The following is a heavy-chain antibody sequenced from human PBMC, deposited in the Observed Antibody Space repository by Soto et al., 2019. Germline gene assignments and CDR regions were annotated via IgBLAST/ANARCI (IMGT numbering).Heavy chain of an antibody. J-gene: IGHJ4*02. Sequence: QVQLVESGGGVVQPGRSLRLSCAASGFSFSSYGMHWVRQAPGKGLEWVALISHDGNNQFYAESVKGRLTISRDNSKNTLYLQMNSPRTEDTAVYYCARDPSPRAWSSPAYWGQGTLVTVSS. CDR3: ARDPSPRAWSSPAY. D-gene: IGHD2-8*01. V-gene: IGHV3-30*03. CDR2: ISHDGNNQ. CDR1: GFSFSSYG.